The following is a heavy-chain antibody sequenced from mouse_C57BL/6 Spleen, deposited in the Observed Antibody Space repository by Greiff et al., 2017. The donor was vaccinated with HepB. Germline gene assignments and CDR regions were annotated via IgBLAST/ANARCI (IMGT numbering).Heavy chain of an antibody. CDR3: ASGDGYDYDWYFDV. J-gene: IGHJ1*03. Sequence: VQLKQSGPELVKPGASVKISCKASGYSFTDYNMNWVKQSNGKSLEWIGVINPNYGTTSYNQKFKGKATLTVDQSSSTAYMQLNSLTSEDSAVYYCASGDGYDYDWYFDVWGTGTTVTVSS. CDR1: GYSFTDYN. CDR2: INPNYGTT. V-gene: IGHV1-39*01. D-gene: IGHD2-4*01.